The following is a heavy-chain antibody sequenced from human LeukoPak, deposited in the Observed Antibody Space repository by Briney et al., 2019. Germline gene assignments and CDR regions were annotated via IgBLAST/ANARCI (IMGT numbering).Heavy chain of an antibody. Sequence: PGGSLRLSCAASGFTFSSYWMSWVSQVPGKALEWVSGINWNGETTAYADSVKGRFSISRDSARNSLFLQMNSLRVEDTALYYCAREGGANWDPFDYWGQGTLVTVSS. CDR2: INWNGETT. CDR3: AREGGANWDPFDY. V-gene: IGHV3-20*04. D-gene: IGHD7-27*01. CDR1: GFTFSSYW. J-gene: IGHJ4*02.